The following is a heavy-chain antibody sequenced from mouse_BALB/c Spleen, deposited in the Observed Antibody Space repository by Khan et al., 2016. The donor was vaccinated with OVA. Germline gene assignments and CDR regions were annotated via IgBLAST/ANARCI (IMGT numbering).Heavy chain of an antibody. V-gene: IGHV1S136*01. CDR2: IYPFNDDT. D-gene: IGHD1-1*01. Sequence: EVQLQESGPELVKPGASVKMSCKASGYTFTSYVMHWVKQKPGLGLEWIGYIYPFNDDTKYNEKFKGKATLTSDKSSSPPYMELSSLSAEDSTVYYCAPVGTSYVSFAYWGQGTLVTVSA. CDR3: APVGTSYVSFAY. CDR1: GYTFTSYV. J-gene: IGHJ3*01.